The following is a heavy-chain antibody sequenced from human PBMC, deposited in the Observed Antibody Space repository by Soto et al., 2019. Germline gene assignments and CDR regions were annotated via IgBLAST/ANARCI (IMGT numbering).Heavy chain of an antibody. CDR3: AKDLSLGVAGTPYYYYGMDV. V-gene: IGHV3-23*01. J-gene: IGHJ6*02. CDR2: ISGSGGST. D-gene: IGHD2-15*01. CDR1: GFTFSSYA. Sequence: GGSLRLSCSASGFTFSSYAMSWVRQAPGKGLEWVSGISGSGGSTYYADSVKGRFTISRDNSKNTLYLQMNSLRAEDTAVYYCAKDLSLGVAGTPYYYYGMDVWGQGTTVTVSS.